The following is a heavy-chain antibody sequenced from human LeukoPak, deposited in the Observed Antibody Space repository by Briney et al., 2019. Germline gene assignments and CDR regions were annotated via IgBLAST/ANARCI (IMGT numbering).Heavy chain of an antibody. J-gene: IGHJ6*03. CDR2: INSDGSST. CDR3: ARGSAARPGYYYYMDV. D-gene: IGHD6-6*01. CDR1: GFTFSSYW. V-gene: IGHV3-74*01. Sequence: GGSLRLSCAASGFTFSSYWMHWVRQAPGKGLVWVSRINSDGSSTSYADSVKGRFTISRDNAKNTLYLQMNSLRAEGTAVYYCARGSAARPGYYYYMDVWGKGTTVTVSS.